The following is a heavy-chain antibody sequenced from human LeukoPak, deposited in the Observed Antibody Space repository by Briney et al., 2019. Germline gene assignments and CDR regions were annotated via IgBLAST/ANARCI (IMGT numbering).Heavy chain of an antibody. CDR3: ATSSGWTGSFDY. CDR2: IKSKTDGGTP. V-gene: IGHV3-15*01. Sequence: GGPRRLSCAASGFIFSNAWMAWVGQAPGKGLKWVGSIKSKTDGGTPDYDTPVTGRSTISREDSKNTLYLKRNSLKTEDTAVYFCATSSGWTGSFDYWGQGTLVTVSS. J-gene: IGHJ4*02. D-gene: IGHD6-19*01. CDR1: GFIFSNAW.